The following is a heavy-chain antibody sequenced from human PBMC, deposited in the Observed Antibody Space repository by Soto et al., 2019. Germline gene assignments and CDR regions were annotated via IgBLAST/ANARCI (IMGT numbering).Heavy chain of an antibody. J-gene: IGHJ6*02. CDR1: GYTFTGYY. D-gene: IGHD3-3*01. Sequence: QVQLVQSGAEVKKPGASVKVSCKASGYTFTGYYMHWVRQAPGQGLEWMGWINPNSGGTNYAQKFQGRVTMTRDTSISTAYMELSRLRSDDTAVYYCARPRDDFWSGYRPSHYYYYYGMDVWGQGTTVTVSS. CDR2: INPNSGGT. V-gene: IGHV1-2*02. CDR3: ARPRDDFWSGYRPSHYYYYYGMDV.